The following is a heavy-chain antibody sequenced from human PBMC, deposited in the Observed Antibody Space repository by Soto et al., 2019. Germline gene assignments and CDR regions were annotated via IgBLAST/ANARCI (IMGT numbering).Heavy chain of an antibody. CDR2: IYYSGST. D-gene: IGHD3-10*01. V-gene: IGHV4-59*12. Sequence: SETLSLTCTVSGGSISSYYWSWIRQPPGKGLEWIGYIYYSGSTNYNPSLKSRVTISVDTSKNQFSLKLSSVTAADTAVYYCARVNLLWFVEDYWGQGALVTAPQ. J-gene: IGHJ4*02. CDR1: GGSISSYY. CDR3: ARVNLLWFVEDY.